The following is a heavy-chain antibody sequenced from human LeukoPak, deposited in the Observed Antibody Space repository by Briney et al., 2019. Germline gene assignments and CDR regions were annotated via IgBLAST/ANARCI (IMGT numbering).Heavy chain of an antibody. CDR2: IKPDGSVI. CDR3: AANSDDYSGMDV. D-gene: IGHD4/OR15-4a*01. J-gene: IGHJ6*02. V-gene: IGHV3-7*02. Sequence: GGSLRLSGAASGFTFSNYWMAWVRQAPGRGLGWVASIKPDGSVIYYGDSVKGRFTISRDNAKTSLYLQMNSLRAEDTAVYYCAANSDDYSGMDVWGQGTTVTVSS. CDR1: GFTFSNYW.